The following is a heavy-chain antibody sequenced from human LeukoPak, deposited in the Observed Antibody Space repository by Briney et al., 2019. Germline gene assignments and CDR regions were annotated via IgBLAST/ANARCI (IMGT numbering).Heavy chain of an antibody. V-gene: IGHV1-69*13. CDR1: GGTFSSYA. CDR3: ARIDYYDSSGYYPEGWFDP. CDR2: IIPIFGTA. D-gene: IGHD3-22*01. J-gene: IGHJ5*02. Sequence: SVKVSCKASGGTFSSYAISWVRQAPGQGLEWMGGIIPIFGTANYAQKFQGRVTITADESTSTAYMELSSLRSEDTAVYYCARIDYYDSSGYYPEGWFDPWGQGTLVTVSS.